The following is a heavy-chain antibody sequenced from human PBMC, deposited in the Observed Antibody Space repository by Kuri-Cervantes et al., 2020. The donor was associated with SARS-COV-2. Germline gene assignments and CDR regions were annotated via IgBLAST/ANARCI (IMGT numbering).Heavy chain of an antibody. J-gene: IGHJ4*02. V-gene: IGHV1-46*01. Sequence: ASVKVSCKASGYTFSDHYMYWVRQAPGQGLEWMGIINPSGSGTRYPQRFQGRVTMTRDTSTSTVYMELSRLRSDDTAVYYCARGSIFSDTGGWYFDYWGRGTLVTVSS. D-gene: IGHD3-10*01. CDR3: ARGSIFSDTGGWYFDY. CDR2: INPSGSGT. CDR1: GYTFSDHY.